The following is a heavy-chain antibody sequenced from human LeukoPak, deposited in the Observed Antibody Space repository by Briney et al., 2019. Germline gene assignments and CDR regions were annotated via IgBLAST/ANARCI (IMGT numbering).Heavy chain of an antibody. CDR3: AKDSDYYGSGSYYTFDY. V-gene: IGHV3-30*02. Sequence: GGSLRLSCAASGFTFSSYGMHWVRQAPGKGLEWVAFIRYDGSNKYYADSVKGRFTISRDNSKNTLYLQMNSLRAEDTAVYYCAKDSDYYGSGSYYTFDYWGQGTLVTVSS. D-gene: IGHD3-10*01. CDR2: IRYDGSNK. J-gene: IGHJ4*02. CDR1: GFTFSSYG.